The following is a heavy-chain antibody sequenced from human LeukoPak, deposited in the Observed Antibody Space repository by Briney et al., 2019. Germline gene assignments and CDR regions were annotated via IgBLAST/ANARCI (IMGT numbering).Heavy chain of an antibody. Sequence: SETLSLTCTVSGGSITNYFWSWIRQPPGRGLEWIGFIYYNGSTNYNPSLESRVTISVDTSKSQFSLKLSSVTAADTAVYYCASEGIAAAGTFDYWGQGTLVTVSS. CDR2: IYYNGST. CDR1: GGSITNYF. J-gene: IGHJ4*02. CDR3: ASEGIAAAGTFDY. V-gene: IGHV4-59*01. D-gene: IGHD6-13*01.